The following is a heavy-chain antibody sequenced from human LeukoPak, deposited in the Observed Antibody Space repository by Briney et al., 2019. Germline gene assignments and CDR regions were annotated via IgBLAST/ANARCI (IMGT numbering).Heavy chain of an antibody. CDR1: GFPFRSYA. V-gene: IGHV3-30*18. Sequence: PGGSLRLSCVASGFPFRSYAMSWVRQAPGKGLEWVAVISYDGSNKYYADSVKGRFTISRDNSKNTLYLQMNSLRAEDTAVYYCAKDGISGSYFFEGYFDYWGQGTLVTVSS. D-gene: IGHD1-26*01. J-gene: IGHJ4*02. CDR3: AKDGISGSYFFEGYFDY. CDR2: ISYDGSNK.